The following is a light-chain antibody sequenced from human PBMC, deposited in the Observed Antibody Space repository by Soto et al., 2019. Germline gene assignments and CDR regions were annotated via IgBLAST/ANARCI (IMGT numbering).Light chain of an antibody. CDR2: GAS. Sequence: PGERVTLSCRASQSVSSSYLTWYQQKPGQAPGLLIYGASTRATGIPARFSGSGSGTDFSLTISRLEPEDFAVYYCQQYGNSPETFGQGTKVDIK. CDR1: QSVSSSY. CDR3: QQYGNSPET. V-gene: IGKV3-20*01. J-gene: IGKJ1*01.